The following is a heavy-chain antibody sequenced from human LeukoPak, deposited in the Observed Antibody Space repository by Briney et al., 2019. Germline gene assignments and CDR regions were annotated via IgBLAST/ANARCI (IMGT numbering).Heavy chain of an antibody. CDR1: GFTFSRYW. J-gene: IGHJ4*02. D-gene: IGHD5-24*01. V-gene: IGHV3-74*01. CDR2: INSEGSST. CDR3: ASYLAEMATETQVEVDY. Sequence: PGGSLRLSCAASGFTFSRYWMHWVRQAPGKGLVWVSRINSEGSSTSYADSVKGRFTISRDNAKNTLYLQMNSLRAEDTAVYYCASYLAEMATETQVEVDYWGQGTLVTVSS.